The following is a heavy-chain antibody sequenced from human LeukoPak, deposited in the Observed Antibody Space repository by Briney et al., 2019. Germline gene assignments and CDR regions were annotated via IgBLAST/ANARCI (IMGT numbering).Heavy chain of an antibody. CDR3: ARAPNPGYFDY. J-gene: IGHJ4*02. Sequence: SETLSLTCAVSGGSISSGGYSWSWIRQPPGKGLEWIRYIYHSGSTYYNPSLKSRVTISVDRSKNQFSLKLSSVTAADTAVYYCARAPNPGYFDYWGQGTLVTVSS. V-gene: IGHV4-30-2*01. CDR1: GGSISSGGYS. CDR2: IYHSGST.